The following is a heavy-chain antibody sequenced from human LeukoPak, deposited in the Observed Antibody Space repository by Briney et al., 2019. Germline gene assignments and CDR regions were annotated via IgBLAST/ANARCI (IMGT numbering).Heavy chain of an antibody. Sequence: GASVKVSCKASGGTFSSYAISWVRQAPGQGLERMGGIIPIFGTANYAQKFQGRVTITTDESTSTAYMELSSLRSEDTAVYYCARAMVRRVGYYYYMDVWGKGTTVTVSS. CDR2: IIPIFGTA. D-gene: IGHD3-10*01. J-gene: IGHJ6*03. CDR3: ARAMVRRVGYYYYMDV. CDR1: GGTFSSYA. V-gene: IGHV1-69*05.